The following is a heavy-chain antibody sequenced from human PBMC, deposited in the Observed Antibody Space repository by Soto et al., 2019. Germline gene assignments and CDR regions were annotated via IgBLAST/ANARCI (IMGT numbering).Heavy chain of an antibody. CDR1: GFTFSSYA. D-gene: IGHD4-4*01. CDR3: AKGEYSNYPICLDP. Sequence: GGSLRLCCAASGFTFSSYAMSWVRQAPGKGLEWVSGISGSGGSTYYAGSVKGRFTISRDNSKNTLYLQMNSLRAEDTALYYCAKGEYSNYPICLDPWGQGTLVTVSS. J-gene: IGHJ5*02. V-gene: IGHV3-23*01. CDR2: ISGSGGST.